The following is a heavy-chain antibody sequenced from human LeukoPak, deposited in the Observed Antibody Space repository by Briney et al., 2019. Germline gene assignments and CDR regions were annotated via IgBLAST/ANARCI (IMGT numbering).Heavy chain of an antibody. J-gene: IGHJ4*02. V-gene: IGHV1-2*02. CDR1: GYTFTGYY. Sequence: GASVKVSCKASGYTFTGYYMHWVRQAPGQGLEWMGWINPNSGGTNYAQNFQGRVTMTRDTSISTAYMELSRLTSDATAVFYCARVATIAVPGSYFDSWGQGTLVTVSS. CDR2: INPNSGGT. CDR3: ARVATIAVPGSYFDS. D-gene: IGHD6-19*01.